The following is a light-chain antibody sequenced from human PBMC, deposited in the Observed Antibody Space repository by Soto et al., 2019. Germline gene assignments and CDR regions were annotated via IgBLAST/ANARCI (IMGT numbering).Light chain of an antibody. V-gene: IGKV4-1*01. CDR1: QSVFSRFRNKNY. J-gene: IGKJ1*01. Sequence: IVMTQSPDSLTLSLGERATINCKSSQSVFSRFRNKNYLAWFQQKPGQPPRLLIYWASTRESGVSDRFSGSGYGTDFPLTINSLQAEDVAVYYCEQYYTSPSWPFGQGTKVEVK. CDR2: WAS. CDR3: EQYYTSPSWP.